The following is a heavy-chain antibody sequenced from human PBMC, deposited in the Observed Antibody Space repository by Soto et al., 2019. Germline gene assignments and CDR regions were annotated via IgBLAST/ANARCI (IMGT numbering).Heavy chain of an antibody. J-gene: IGHJ4*02. CDR2: LYYGRSA. Sequence: QVQLQESGPGLVKPSETLSLTCAVSGDSISSYYCMWIRQPPGKGLESIGYLYYGRSANYNPSLKXRXTXSXXTSTNQCALTLISMTAAATAVYYCALRSMAVVPEYWGQGTLVTVSS. CDR1: GDSISSYY. CDR3: ALRSMAVVPEY. V-gene: IGHV4-59*01. D-gene: IGHD3-22*01.